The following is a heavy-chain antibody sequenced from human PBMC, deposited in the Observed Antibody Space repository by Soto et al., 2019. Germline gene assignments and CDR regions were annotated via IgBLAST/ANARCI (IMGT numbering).Heavy chain of an antibody. Sequence: QVQLQESGPGLVKPSETLSLTCSVSGSSVSDASYHWVWVRQPPGKGLQWIGNIYYSGDTNYNPSLKSRVTISLDTSKNQFSLKLNSVTAADTAVYYCARRVGATNPIDWGQGTLVTVSS. CDR1: GSSVSDASYH. D-gene: IGHD1-26*01. V-gene: IGHV4-61*01. CDR2: IYYSGDT. CDR3: ARRVGATNPID. J-gene: IGHJ4*02.